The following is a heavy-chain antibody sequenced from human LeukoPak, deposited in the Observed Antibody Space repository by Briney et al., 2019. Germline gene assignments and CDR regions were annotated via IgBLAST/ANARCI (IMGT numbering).Heavy chain of an antibody. Sequence: ASVTVSCKASGYTFTIYGISWVRQAPGQGLEWMGWISAYNGNTNYAQKLQGRVTMTTDTSTSTAYMELRSLRSDDTAVYYCARDDPQWLVFDYWGQGTLVTVSS. CDR3: ARDDPQWLVFDY. V-gene: IGHV1-18*04. CDR2: ISAYNGNT. D-gene: IGHD6-19*01. CDR1: GYTFTIYG. J-gene: IGHJ4*02.